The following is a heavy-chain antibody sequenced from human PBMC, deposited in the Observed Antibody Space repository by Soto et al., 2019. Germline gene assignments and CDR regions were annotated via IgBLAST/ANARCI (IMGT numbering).Heavy chain of an antibody. D-gene: IGHD6-19*01. CDR3: AHIVVAGLGDYVDY. CDR2: IYWDDDK. V-gene: IGHV2-5*02. CDR1: GFSLSSTRMA. Sequence: QITLKESGPTLVKPTQTLTLTCTFSGFSLSSTRMAVGWIRQPPGKALEWLALIYWDDDKRYSPFLKSRLTITKDPSKNQVVLTMSNMEPVDTARYYCAHIVVAGLGDYVDYWGQGTLVTVSS. J-gene: IGHJ4*02.